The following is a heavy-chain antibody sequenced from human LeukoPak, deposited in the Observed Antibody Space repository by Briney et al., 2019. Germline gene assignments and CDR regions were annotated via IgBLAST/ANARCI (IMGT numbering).Heavy chain of an antibody. Sequence: PSETLSLTCTVSGGSISSSSYYWGWIRQPPGKGLEWIGSIYYSGSTYYNPSLKSRVTISVDTSKNQFSLKLSSVTAADTAVYYCARLSDYYDSSGYYFGPQQYYFDYWGQGTLVTVSS. J-gene: IGHJ4*02. CDR2: IYYSGST. CDR1: GGSISSSSYY. CDR3: ARLSDYYDSSGYYFGPQQYYFDY. V-gene: IGHV4-39*01. D-gene: IGHD3-22*01.